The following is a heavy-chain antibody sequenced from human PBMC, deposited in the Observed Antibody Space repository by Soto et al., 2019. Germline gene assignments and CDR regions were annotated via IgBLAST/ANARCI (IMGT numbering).Heavy chain of an antibody. CDR2: IYYTGST. Sequence: PSETLSLTCTVSGDSISTYYWSWVRQPPGKGPERIEYIYYTGSTNYNSSLKSRVTISVDTSKNQFSLKLSSVTAADTAVYYCARGLYDVLTGYYPWSYHYYMDVWGKGTTVTVSS. D-gene: IGHD3-9*01. CDR1: GDSISTYY. CDR3: ARGLYDVLTGYYPWSYHYYMDV. V-gene: IGHV4-59*01. J-gene: IGHJ6*03.